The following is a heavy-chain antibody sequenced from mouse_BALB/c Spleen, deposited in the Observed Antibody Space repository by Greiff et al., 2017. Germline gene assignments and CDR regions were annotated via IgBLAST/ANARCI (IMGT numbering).Heavy chain of an antibody. D-gene: IGHD4-1*01. J-gene: IGHJ4*01. CDR1: GYTFTDYN. CDR3: ARSGRGAMDY. Sequence: VQLQLSGPELVKPGASVKIPCKASGYTFTDYNMHWVKQSHGKSLEWIGDINPNNGGTIYNQKFKGKATLTVDKSSSTAYMELRSLTSEDTAVYYCARSGRGAMDYWGQGTSVTVSS. CDR2: INPNNGGT. V-gene: IGHV1-18*01.